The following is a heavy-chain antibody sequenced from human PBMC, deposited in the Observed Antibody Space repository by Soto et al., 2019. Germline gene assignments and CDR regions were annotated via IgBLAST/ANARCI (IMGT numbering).Heavy chain of an antibody. V-gene: IGHV4-34*01. CDR1: GGSFSGYY. CDR2: INHSGST. CDR3: ARRPIVVVPAAIHRYYGSGSQRARDYGMDV. Sequence: ASETLSLTCAVYGGSFSGYYWSWIRQPPGEGLEWIGEINHSGSTNYNPSLKSRVTISVDTSKNQFSLKLSSVTAADTAVYYCARRPIVVVPAAIHRYYGSGSQRARDYGMDVWGQGTTVTVSS. J-gene: IGHJ6*02. D-gene: IGHD2-2*02.